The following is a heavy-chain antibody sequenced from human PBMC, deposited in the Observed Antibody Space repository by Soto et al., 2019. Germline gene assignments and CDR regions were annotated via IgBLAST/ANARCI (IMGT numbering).Heavy chain of an antibody. Sequence: GGSLRLSCAASGFTFSSYGMHWVRQAPGKGLEWVALIWYDGGNKYYADSVKGRFTISRDNSKNTLYLQMNSLRAEDTAVYYCARDLSITMLRGPFPGYSGPGTIVTVYS. J-gene: IGHJ4*02. D-gene: IGHD3-10*01. CDR1: GFTFSSYG. CDR2: IWYDGGNK. CDR3: ARDLSITMLRGPFPGY. V-gene: IGHV3-33*01.